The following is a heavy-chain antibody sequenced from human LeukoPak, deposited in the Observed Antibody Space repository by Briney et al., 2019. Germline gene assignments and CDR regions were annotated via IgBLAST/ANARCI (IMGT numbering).Heavy chain of an antibody. CDR1: GYSFTRYW. V-gene: IGHV5-51*01. J-gene: IGHJ4*02. D-gene: IGHD4-11*01. CDR2: IYPADSDT. Sequence: GESLKISCKGSGYSFTRYWIAWVRQMPGKGLEWMGIIYPADSDTRYSPSLRGRVTISADKSVNTAYLQLSGLRASDSAIYYCARHRFDYDNYAGDWGQGTLVTVSS. CDR3: ARHRFDYDNYAGD.